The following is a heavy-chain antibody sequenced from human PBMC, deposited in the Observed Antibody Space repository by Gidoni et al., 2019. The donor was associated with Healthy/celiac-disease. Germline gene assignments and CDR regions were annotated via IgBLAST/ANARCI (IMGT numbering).Heavy chain of an antibody. CDR2: IYHSGIT. V-gene: IGHV4-38-2*01. D-gene: IGHD6-19*01. J-gene: IGHJ4*02. Sequence: QVQLQESGPGLVKPSETLSLTGALSGSSIGSGYYWGWIRQPPGKGLEWIGRIYHSGITYYNPSIKSRVTISVDTSKNQFSLKLSSVTAADTAVYYCARVPPIAVAGIAYFDYWGQGTLVTVSS. CDR3: ARVPPIAVAGIAYFDY. CDR1: GSSIGSGYY.